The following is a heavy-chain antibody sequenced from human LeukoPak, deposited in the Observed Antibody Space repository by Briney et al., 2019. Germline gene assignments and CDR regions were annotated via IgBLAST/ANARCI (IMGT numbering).Heavy chain of an antibody. J-gene: IGHJ4*02. V-gene: IGHV1-2*02. D-gene: IGHD5-18*01. CDR3: ARERDVDTAMVFDY. CDR1: GYTFTGYY. CDR2: INPNSGGT. Sequence: KVSCKAXGYTFTGYYMHWVRQAPGQGLEWMGWINPNSGGTNYAQKFQGRVTMTRDTSISTAYMELSRLRSDDTAVYYCARERDVDTAMVFDYWGQGTLVTVSS.